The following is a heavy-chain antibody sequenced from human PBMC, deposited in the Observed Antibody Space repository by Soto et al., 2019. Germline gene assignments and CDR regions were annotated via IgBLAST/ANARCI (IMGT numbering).Heavy chain of an antibody. CDR2: INHSGST. Sequence: SETLSLTCAVYGGSFSGYYWSWIRQPPGKGLEWIGEINHSGSTNYNPSLKSRVTISVDTSKNQFSLKLSSVTAADTAVYYCARGLIAVHTPGDYWGQGTLVTVSS. CDR1: GGSFSGYY. J-gene: IGHJ4*02. D-gene: IGHD6-19*01. CDR3: ARGLIAVHTPGDY. V-gene: IGHV4-34*01.